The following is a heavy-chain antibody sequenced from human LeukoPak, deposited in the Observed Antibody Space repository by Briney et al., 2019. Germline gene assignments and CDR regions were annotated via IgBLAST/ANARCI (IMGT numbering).Heavy chain of an antibody. D-gene: IGHD2-15*01. CDR1: GFTFSNYA. V-gene: IGHV3-23*01. Sequence: GGSLRLSCVASGFTFSNYAMSWVRQAPGKGLELVSGIYGSDDKTVYGNAVKGRFTISRDNSKNTLYLQMNSLRADDTAVYYCAKTQGYYDAWGQGALVTVSS. CDR2: IYGSDDKT. CDR3: AKTQGYYDA. J-gene: IGHJ5*02.